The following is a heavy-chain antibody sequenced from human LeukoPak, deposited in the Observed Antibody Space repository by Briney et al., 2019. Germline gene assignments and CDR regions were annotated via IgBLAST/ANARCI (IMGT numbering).Heavy chain of an antibody. CDR1: GFTFSSYW. J-gene: IGHJ4*02. CDR3: TRLAELDYYDSSGYYLEDY. V-gene: IGHV3-20*04. Sequence: GGSLRLSCAASGFTFSSYWMSWVRQAPGKGLEWVSGINWIGGSTGYADSVKGRFTISRDNAKNSLYLQMNSLKTEDTAVYYCTRLAELDYYDSSGYYLEDYWGQGTLVTVSS. D-gene: IGHD3-22*01. CDR2: INWIGGST.